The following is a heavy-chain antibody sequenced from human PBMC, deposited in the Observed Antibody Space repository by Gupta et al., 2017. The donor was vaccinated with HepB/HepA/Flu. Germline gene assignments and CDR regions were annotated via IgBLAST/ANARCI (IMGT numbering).Heavy chain of an antibody. Sequence: EVQLVESGGGLVQPGGSLRLSCAASGFTVSSNYMSWVRQAPGKGLEWVSVIYSGGSTYYADSVKGRFTISRDNSKNTLYLQMNSLRAEDTAVYYCARAIRYYYDSSGYYYFDYWGQGTLVTVSS. J-gene: IGHJ4*02. V-gene: IGHV3-66*01. D-gene: IGHD3-22*01. CDR3: ARAIRYYYDSSGYYYFDY. CDR1: GFTVSSNY. CDR2: IYSGGST.